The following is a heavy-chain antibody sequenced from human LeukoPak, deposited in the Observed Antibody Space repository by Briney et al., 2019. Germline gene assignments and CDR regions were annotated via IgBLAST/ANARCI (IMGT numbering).Heavy chain of an antibody. CDR2: ISWNSGSI. CDR3: AAFNWGSGAFDI. Sequence: PGRSLRLSCAASGFTFDDYAMHWVRQAPGRGLEWVSGISWNSGSIGYADSVKGRFTISRDNAKNSLYLQMNSLRAEDMALYYCAAFNWGSGAFDIWGQGTMVTVSS. D-gene: IGHD7-27*01. J-gene: IGHJ3*02. V-gene: IGHV3-9*03. CDR1: GFTFDDYA.